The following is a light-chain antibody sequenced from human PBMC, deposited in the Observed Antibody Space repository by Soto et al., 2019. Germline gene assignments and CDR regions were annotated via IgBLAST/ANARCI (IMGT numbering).Light chain of an antibody. CDR2: AAS. V-gene: IGKV1-39*01. Sequence: DIQMTQSPASLSASLGDRVTITCRASQSISSYLNWYQQKPGKAPKLLIYAASSLQSGVPSRFRGSGSGTDCTLTIAGLQPDDFETYYCQHYNSYPWTFGQGTKVDIK. CDR3: QHYNSYPWT. J-gene: IGKJ1*01. CDR1: QSISSY.